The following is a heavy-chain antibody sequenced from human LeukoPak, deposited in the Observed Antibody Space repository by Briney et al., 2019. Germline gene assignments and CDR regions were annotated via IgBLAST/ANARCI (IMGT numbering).Heavy chain of an antibody. CDR2: INHSGST. CDR3: ARRAGLHSLDY. Sequence: SETLSLTCAVYGGSFSGYYWSWIRQPPGKGLEWIGEINHSGSTNYNPSLKSRVTISVDTSKNQFSLRLSSVTAADTALYFCARRAGLHSLDYWDQGTLVTASS. CDR1: GGSFSGYY. J-gene: IGHJ4*02. D-gene: IGHD5/OR15-5a*01. V-gene: IGHV4-34*01.